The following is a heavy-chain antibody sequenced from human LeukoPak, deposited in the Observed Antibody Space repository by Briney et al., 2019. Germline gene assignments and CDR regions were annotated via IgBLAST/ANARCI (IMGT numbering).Heavy chain of an antibody. CDR1: GYTFTSYG. Sequence: GASVKVSFKASGYTFTSYGISWVRQAPGQGLEWMGWISAYNGNTNYAQKLQGRVTMTTDTSTSTAYMELRSLRSDDTAVYYCARPAADYYYYGMDVWGQGTTVTVSS. V-gene: IGHV1-18*01. J-gene: IGHJ6*02. CDR3: ARPAADYYYYGMDV. D-gene: IGHD2-2*01. CDR2: ISAYNGNT.